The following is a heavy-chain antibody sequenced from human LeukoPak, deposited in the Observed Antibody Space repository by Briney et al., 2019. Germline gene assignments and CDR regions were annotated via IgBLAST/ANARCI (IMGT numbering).Heavy chain of an antibody. Sequence: SETLSLTCTVTGGSISSYYWSLVRQPPGKGLEWIGYIYSSGSTDYSPSLKSRVTISVDTSKNQFSLRLSSVTAADTAVYYCARNPSYSYGPNNDAFDIWGQGTMVTVSS. CDR3: ARNPSYSYGPNNDAFDI. CDR1: GGSISSYY. J-gene: IGHJ3*02. D-gene: IGHD5-18*01. CDR2: IYSSGST. V-gene: IGHV4-59*08.